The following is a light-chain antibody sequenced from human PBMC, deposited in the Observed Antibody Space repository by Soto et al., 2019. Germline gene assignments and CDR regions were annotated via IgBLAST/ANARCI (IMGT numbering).Light chain of an antibody. CDR1: QSVSSN. CDR2: GAS. CDR3: QQYNNWPLT. J-gene: IGKJ1*01. Sequence: EIVMTQSPATLSVSPGERATLSCRASQSVSSNLAWYQQKPGQAPRLLIYGASTRATGIPARLSGSGSGTEFTLTISSLQSEDFAVYYCQQYNNWPLTLGQGTKVDIK. V-gene: IGKV3-15*01.